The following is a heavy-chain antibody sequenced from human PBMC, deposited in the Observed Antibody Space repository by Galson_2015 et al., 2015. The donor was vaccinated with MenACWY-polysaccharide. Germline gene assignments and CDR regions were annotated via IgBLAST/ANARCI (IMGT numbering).Heavy chain of an antibody. CDR1: GFAVSSRA. CDR2: ITNNAGKT. CDR3: AKDHASFGWPTFDS. V-gene: IGHV3-23*01. Sequence: SLRLSCAASGFAVSSRAMSWVRPAPGKEPEWIAAITNNAGKTYYAHSVMGRFTISRDSSSNTLSLQMNSLRIEDTALYFCAKDHASFGWPTFDSWGPGTLVTVSS. D-gene: IGHD3-10*01. J-gene: IGHJ4*02.